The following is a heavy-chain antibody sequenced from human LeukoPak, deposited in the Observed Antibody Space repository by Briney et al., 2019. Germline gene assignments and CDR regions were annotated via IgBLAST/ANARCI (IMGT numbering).Heavy chain of an antibody. CDR2: IIPIFGTA. Sequence: GASVKVSCKASGGTFSSYAISWVRQAPGQGLEWMGGIIPIFGTANYAQKFQGRVTITADESTSTAYMELSSLRSEDTAVYYCACYDSSGPNSGYYYYMDVWGKGTTVTISS. CDR3: ACYDSSGPNSGYYYYMDV. V-gene: IGHV1-69*13. J-gene: IGHJ6*03. CDR1: GGTFSSYA. D-gene: IGHD3-22*01.